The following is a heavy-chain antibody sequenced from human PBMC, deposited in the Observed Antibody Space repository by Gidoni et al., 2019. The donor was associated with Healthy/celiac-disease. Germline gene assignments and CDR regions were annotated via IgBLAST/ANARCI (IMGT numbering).Heavy chain of an antibody. CDR3: ARYGSREDAFDI. CDR2: IYYSGST. D-gene: IGHD1-26*01. CDR1: AGSISSSSHY. Sequence: QLQLQESGPGLVKPSETLSLTCTVSAGSISSSSHYWGWIRQPPGKGLEWIGSIYYSGSTYYNPSLKSRVTISVDTSKNQFSLKLSSVTAADTAVYYCARYGSREDAFDIWGQGTMVTVSS. V-gene: IGHV4-39*01. J-gene: IGHJ3*02.